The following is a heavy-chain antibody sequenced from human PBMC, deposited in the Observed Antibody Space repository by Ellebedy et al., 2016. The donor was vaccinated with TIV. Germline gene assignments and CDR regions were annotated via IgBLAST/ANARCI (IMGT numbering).Heavy chain of an antibody. CDR3: ARVAPAGCCGMDV. Sequence: GESLKISCAASGFTFNSYWMTWVRQAPGKGLEWVANINQEGSEKYYVDSVKGRFTISRDNAKNSLYLQMSSLRAEDTSVYYCARVAPAGCCGMDVWGQGTTVTVSS. CDR2: INQEGSEK. J-gene: IGHJ6*02. V-gene: IGHV3-7*03. D-gene: IGHD4/OR15-4a*01. CDR1: GFTFNSYW.